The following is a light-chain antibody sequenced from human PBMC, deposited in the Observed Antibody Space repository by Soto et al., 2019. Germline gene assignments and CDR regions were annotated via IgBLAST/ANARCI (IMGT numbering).Light chain of an antibody. J-gene: IGKJ2*01. CDR1: QSIGSSY. V-gene: IGKV3-20*01. CDR3: QQYGSSLST. CDR2: GAS. Sequence: EIVLTQSPGTLSLSPGERATLSCRASQSIGSSYLAWYQQKPGQAPRLLIYGASSRATGVPERFSGSGSGTAFTLTISRLEPEAFAVFYCQQYGSSLSTFGQGTKLEIK.